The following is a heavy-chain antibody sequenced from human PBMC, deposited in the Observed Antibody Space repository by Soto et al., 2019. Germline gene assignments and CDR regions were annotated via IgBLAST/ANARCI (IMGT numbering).Heavy chain of an antibody. CDR2: ISAYNGNT. V-gene: IGHV1-18*01. CDR3: ARRRYSSGREGPDAFDI. J-gene: IGHJ3*02. D-gene: IGHD5-18*01. Sequence: GASVKVSCKASGYTFTSYGISWVRQAPGQGLEWMGWISAYNGNTNYAQKLQGRVTMTTDTSTSTAYMELRSLRSDDTAVYYCARRRYSSGREGPDAFDIWGQGTMVTVSS. CDR1: GYTFTSYG.